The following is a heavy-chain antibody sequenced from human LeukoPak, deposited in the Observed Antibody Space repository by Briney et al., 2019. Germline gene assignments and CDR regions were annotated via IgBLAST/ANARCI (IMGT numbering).Heavy chain of an antibody. J-gene: IGHJ4*02. CDR1: GFTFSTYG. CDR3: AKAHYYDASGTLDD. CDR2: ISGADRT. V-gene: IGHV3-23*01. D-gene: IGHD3-16*01. Sequence: GGYLRLSCAASGFTFSTYGMTWVRQAPGKGLEWVSAISGADRTYYADSVKGRFTISRDNSKNTLSLQMNSLRAEDTALYYCAKAHYYDASGTLDDWGQGTLVTVSS.